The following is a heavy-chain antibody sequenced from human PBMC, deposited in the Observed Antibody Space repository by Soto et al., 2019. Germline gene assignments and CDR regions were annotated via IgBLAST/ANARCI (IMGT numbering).Heavy chain of an antibody. Sequence: GGSLILSCAASGFTFSSYWRTWVRQPPGKGLEWVANISYDGSKKYYADSVKGRFTISRDNSKNTLYLQMNSLRAEDTAVYYCAKAKGPGDAFDIWGQGTMVTRLL. CDR3: AKAKGPGDAFDI. J-gene: IGHJ3*02. V-gene: IGHV3-30*18. CDR2: ISYDGSKK. CDR1: GFTFSSYW.